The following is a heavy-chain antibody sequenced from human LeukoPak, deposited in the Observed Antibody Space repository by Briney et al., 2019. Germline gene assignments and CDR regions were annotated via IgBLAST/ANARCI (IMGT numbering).Heavy chain of an antibody. D-gene: IGHD6-13*01. CDR2: ISGGDTT. J-gene: IGHJ4*02. CDR3: AKGGIAAAVDY. CDR1: GFTFSSYA. V-gene: IGHV3-23*01. Sequence: GGSLRLSCATSGFTFSSYAMIWVRQAPGKGLEWVSFISGGDTTHHADSVKGRFTISRDNSRNTLYLQMNSLRAEDTAVYYCAKGGIAAAVDYWGQGTLVTVPS.